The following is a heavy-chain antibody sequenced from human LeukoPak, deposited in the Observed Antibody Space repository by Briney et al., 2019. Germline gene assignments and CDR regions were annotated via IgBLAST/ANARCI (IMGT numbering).Heavy chain of an antibody. V-gene: IGHV3-23*01. CDR2: ISGSGGST. Sequence: PGGSLRLSCAASGFTFSSYAMSWVRQAPGKGLEWVSAISGSGGSTYYADSVKGRFTISRDNSKNTLYLQMNSLRAEDTAVYYCAKSLQDSSGTLTYYFDYWGQGTLVTVSS. D-gene: IGHD3-22*01. CDR3: AKSLQDSSGTLTYYFDY. J-gene: IGHJ4*02. CDR1: GFTFSSYA.